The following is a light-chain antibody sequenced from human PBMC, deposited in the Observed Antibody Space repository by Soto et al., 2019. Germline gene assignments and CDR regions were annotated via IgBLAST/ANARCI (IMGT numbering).Light chain of an antibody. J-gene: IGLJ3*02. Sequence: QSVLTQPPSVSGAPGQRVTISCTGSSSNIGAGYDVHWYQQLPGAAPKFLIYGNSNRPSGVPDRFSGSKSGTSGSLAITGLQAEDEADYYCQSYDSSLSGWVFGGGTKLTVL. CDR3: QSYDSSLSGWV. CDR2: GNS. CDR1: SSNIGAGYD. V-gene: IGLV1-40*01.